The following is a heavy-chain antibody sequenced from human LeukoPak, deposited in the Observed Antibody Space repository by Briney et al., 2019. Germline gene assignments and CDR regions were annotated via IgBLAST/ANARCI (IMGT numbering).Heavy chain of an antibody. CDR3: ARATRDGYNPGDFYWYFDL. Sequence: GGSLRLSCAASGFTFSSYWMHWVRQAPGKGLVWVSRINSDGSSTSYADSVKGRFTISRDNAKNTLYLQMNSLRAEDTAVYYCARATRDGYNPGDFYWYFDLWGRGTLVTVSS. V-gene: IGHV3-74*01. D-gene: IGHD5-24*01. J-gene: IGHJ2*01. CDR1: GFTFSSYW. CDR2: INSDGSST.